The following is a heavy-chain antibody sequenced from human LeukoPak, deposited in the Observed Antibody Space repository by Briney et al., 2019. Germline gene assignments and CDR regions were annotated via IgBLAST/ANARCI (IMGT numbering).Heavy chain of an antibody. CDR1: GGSFSGYY. D-gene: IGHD3-22*01. CDR2: INHSGST. CDR3: ARGPPTDYYDSSGFYYVFDY. V-gene: IGHV4-34*01. Sequence: PSETLSLTCAVYGGSFSGYYWSWIRQPPGKGLEGIGDINHSGSTNYNPSLKSRVTISVDTSKNQFSLELSSVTAADTAVYFCARGPPTDYYDSSGFYYVFDYWGQGTLVTVSS. J-gene: IGHJ4*02.